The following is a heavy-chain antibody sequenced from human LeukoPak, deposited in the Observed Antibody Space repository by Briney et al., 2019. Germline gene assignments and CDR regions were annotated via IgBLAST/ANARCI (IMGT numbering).Heavy chain of an antibody. CDR2: ISGSGGST. V-gene: IGHV3-23*01. CDR1: GFTFSSYA. CDR3: APYSGIAVAGTGVY. D-gene: IGHD6-19*01. Sequence: GGSLRLSCAASGFTFSSYAMSWVRQAPGKGLEWVSAISGSGGSTYYADSVKGRFTISRDNSKNTLYLQMNSLRAEDTAVYYCAPYSGIAVAGTGVYWGQGTLVTVSS. J-gene: IGHJ4*02.